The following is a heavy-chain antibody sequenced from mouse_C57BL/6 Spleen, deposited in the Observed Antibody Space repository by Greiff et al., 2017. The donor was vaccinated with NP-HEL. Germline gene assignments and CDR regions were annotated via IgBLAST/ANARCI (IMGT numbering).Heavy chain of an antibody. V-gene: IGHV1-72*01. Sequence: VQLQQPGAELVKPGASVKLSCKASGYTFTSSWMHWVKQRPGRGLAWIGRIDPNSGGTKYNEKFKSKATLTVDKPSSTAYMQLSSLTSEDSSVYYCARSTPLFYYCFDYWGQGTTLSVSS. CDR2: IDPNSGGT. J-gene: IGHJ2*01. D-gene: IGHD2-1*01. CDR1: GYTFTSSW. CDR3: ARSTPLFYYCFDY.